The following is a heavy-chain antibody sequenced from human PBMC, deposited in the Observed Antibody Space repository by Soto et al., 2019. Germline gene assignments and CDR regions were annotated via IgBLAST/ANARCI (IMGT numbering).Heavy chain of an antibody. CDR3: AVATREEDKLDNWFDP. D-gene: IGHD5-12*01. CDR2: IIPIFGTA. J-gene: IGHJ5*02. V-gene: IGHV1-69*13. Sequence: GASVKVSCKASGGTFSSYAISWVRQAPGQGLEWMGGIIPIFGTANYAQKFQGRVTITADESTSTAYMELSSLRSEDTAVYYCAVATREEDKLDNWFDPWGQGTLVTVSS. CDR1: GGTFSSYA.